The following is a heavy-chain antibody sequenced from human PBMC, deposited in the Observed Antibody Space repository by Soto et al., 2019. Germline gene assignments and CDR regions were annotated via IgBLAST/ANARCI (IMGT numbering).Heavy chain of an antibody. D-gene: IGHD1-1*01. CDR2: IDPNSGAT. J-gene: IGHJ5*02. CDR1: GYTFTGYY. CDR3: ARGGGTIFAPLP. Sequence: GASVKVSCKAFGYTFTGYYIHWVRQAPGQGLEWMAYIDPNSGATKYTQKFQGLVTLTRDTSIRTAYMELTSLRSDDTAVYYCARGGGTIFAPLPWGQGTLVTVSS. V-gene: IGHV1-2*04.